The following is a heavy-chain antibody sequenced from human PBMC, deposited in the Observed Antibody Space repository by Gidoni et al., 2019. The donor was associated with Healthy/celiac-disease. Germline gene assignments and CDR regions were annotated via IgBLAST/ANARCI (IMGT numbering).Heavy chain of an antibody. CDR2: ISWDGGST. D-gene: IGHD5-18*01. J-gene: IGHJ6*02. CDR1: GFTFVDFT. CDR3: AKDGMATAYNYYYYYGMDV. Sequence: EVQLVESGGVLVQPGGSLGPPCAASGFTFVDFTFNWVRQAPGKGLEWVSLISWDGGSTYYADSVKGRFTISRDNSKNSLYLQMNSLRTEDTALYYCAKDGMATAYNYYYYYGMDVWGQGTTVTVSS. V-gene: IGHV3-43*01.